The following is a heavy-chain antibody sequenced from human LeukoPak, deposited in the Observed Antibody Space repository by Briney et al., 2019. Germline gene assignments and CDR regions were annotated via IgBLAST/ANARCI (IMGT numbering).Heavy chain of an antibody. D-gene: IGHD2-2*01. J-gene: IGHJ4*02. CDR3: AAYCSSTSCPRGIDY. CDR2: VDGGGGGT. V-gene: IGHV3-23*01. Sequence: PGGSLRLSCAAPGFTLSSYAMTWVRQAPGRGLEWVSGVDGGGGGTYYADSVKGRFTISRDNSKNTLYLQMNSLRAEDTAVYYCAAYCSSTSCPRGIDYWGQGTLVTVSS. CDR1: GFTLSSYA.